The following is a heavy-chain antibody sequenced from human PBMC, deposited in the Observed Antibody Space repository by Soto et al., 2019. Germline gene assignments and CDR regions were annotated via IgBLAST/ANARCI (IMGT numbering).Heavy chain of an antibody. J-gene: IGHJ4*02. CDR1: GGTFSNTA. CDR2: SIPIFGAP. Sequence: QVQLVQSGAEVKKPGSSVKVSCKASGGTFSNTAFIWVRQAPGQGLEWMGGSIPIFGAPNYAQKFQGRLMISADDSASKAYMELHTLTAEDTAVYYCATPAEPLHTSKLKGRVHWGQVTLVTVS. CDR3: ATPAEPLHTSKLKGRVH. V-gene: IGHV1-69*01. D-gene: IGHD1-1*01.